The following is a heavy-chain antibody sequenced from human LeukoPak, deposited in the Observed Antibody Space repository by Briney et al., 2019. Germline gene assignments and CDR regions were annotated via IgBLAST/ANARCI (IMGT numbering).Heavy chain of an antibody. V-gene: IGHV3-30*02. CDR1: GFTFSNFA. J-gene: IGHJ6*03. CDR2: IRYDANDK. D-gene: IGHD3-3*01. Sequence: PGGSLRLSCAASGFTFSNFAMHWVRQAPGEGLEWVAFIRYDANDKFSAYLDSVKGRFTVSRDNSKSTLYLQMNSLRAEDTAVYYCAKGGDYDFWFSRENHYYYYYMDVWGKGTTVIVSS. CDR3: AKGGDYDFWFSRENHYYYYYMDV.